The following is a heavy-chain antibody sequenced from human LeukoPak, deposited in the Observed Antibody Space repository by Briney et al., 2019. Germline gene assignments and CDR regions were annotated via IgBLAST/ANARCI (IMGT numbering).Heavy chain of an antibody. J-gene: IGHJ6*02. Sequence: GGSLRLSCAASGFTFSSYGMHWVRQAPGKGLEWVAFIRYDGSNKYYADSVKGRFTISRDNSKNTLYLQMNSLRAEDTAVYYCASSIAAAGTDLYYYYGMDVWGQGTTVTVSS. CDR3: ASSIAAAGTDLYYYYGMDV. CDR1: GFTFSSYG. CDR2: IRYDGSNK. D-gene: IGHD6-13*01. V-gene: IGHV3-30*02.